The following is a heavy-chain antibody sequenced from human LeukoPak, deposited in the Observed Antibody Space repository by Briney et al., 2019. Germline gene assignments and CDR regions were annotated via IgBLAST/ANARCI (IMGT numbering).Heavy chain of an antibody. Sequence: SETLSLTCTVSGGSIGSDYWSWIRQPPGKGLEWIAYISDSGTTNYNPSLKSRVTISVDTSKDQFSLRLRSVTAADTAVYYCARGDYYYYYYMDVWGKGTTVTVSS. D-gene: IGHD3-16*01. J-gene: IGHJ6*03. CDR3: ARGDYYYYYYMDV. V-gene: IGHV4-59*01. CDR1: GGSIGSDY. CDR2: ISDSGTT.